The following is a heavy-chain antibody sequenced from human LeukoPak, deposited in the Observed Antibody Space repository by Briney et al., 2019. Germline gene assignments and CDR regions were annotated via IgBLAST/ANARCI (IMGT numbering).Heavy chain of an antibody. V-gene: IGHV1-18*01. CDR3: AREALDNYYDSSGYYAWTLFDY. CDR2: ISAYNGNT. Sequence: GASVKVSCKASGYTFTSYGISWVRQAPGQGLEWMGWISAYNGNTNYAPKLQGRVTMTTDTSTSTAYMELRSLRSDDTAVYYCAREALDNYYDSSGYYAWTLFDYWGQGTLVTVSS. CDR1: GYTFTSYG. D-gene: IGHD3-22*01. J-gene: IGHJ4*02.